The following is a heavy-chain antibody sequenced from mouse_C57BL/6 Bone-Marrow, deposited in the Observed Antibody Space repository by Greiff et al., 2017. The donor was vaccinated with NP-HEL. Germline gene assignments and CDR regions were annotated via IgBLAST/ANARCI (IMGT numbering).Heavy chain of an antibody. V-gene: IGHV2-2*01. Sequence: VMLVESGPGLVQPSQSLSITCTVSGFSLTSYGVHWVRQSPGKGLEWLGVIWSGGSTDYNAAFISRLSISKDNSKSQVFFKMNSLQADDTAIYYCARKIYYDYAFAYWGQGTLVTVSA. CDR3: ARKIYYDYAFAY. CDR2: IWSGGST. CDR1: GFSLTSYG. D-gene: IGHD2-4*01. J-gene: IGHJ3*01.